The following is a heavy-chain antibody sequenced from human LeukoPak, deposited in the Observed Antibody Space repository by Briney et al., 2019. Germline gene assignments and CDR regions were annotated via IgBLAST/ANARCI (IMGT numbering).Heavy chain of an antibody. D-gene: IGHD3-22*01. CDR1: GYTFSSYW. CDR3: GRDYYYSSGSYFDY. CDR2: IKQDGSEK. V-gene: IGHV3-7*01. J-gene: IGHJ4*02. Sequence: GGSLRLSCAASGYTFSSYWMSCVRQAPGKGLEWVANIKQDGSEKYYVDSVKGRFTISRDNAKNSLYLQMNSLRAEDTAVYYCGRDYYYSSGSYFDYWGQGTLVTVSS.